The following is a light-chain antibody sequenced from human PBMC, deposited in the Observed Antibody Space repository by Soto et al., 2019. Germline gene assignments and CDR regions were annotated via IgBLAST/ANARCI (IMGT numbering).Light chain of an antibody. CDR1: QSVSSSF. CDR2: GAS. Sequence: EIVLTQSPGTLSLSPGERATLSCRPSQSVSSSFLAWYQQKPGQAPRLLIYGASSRATGIPDRFSGSGSGTDFTLTISRLEPEDFAVYYCQQYDNSPLTFGGGTKVEIK. CDR3: QQYDNSPLT. V-gene: IGKV3-20*01. J-gene: IGKJ4*01.